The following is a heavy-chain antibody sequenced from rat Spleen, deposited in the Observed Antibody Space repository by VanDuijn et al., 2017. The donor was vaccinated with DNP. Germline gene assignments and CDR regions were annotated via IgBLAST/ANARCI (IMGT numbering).Heavy chain of an antibody. CDR1: GFTFSYYW. D-gene: IGHD4-3*01. CDR3: AREDFGVDY. Sequence: EVQLVESGGDLVQPGKSLKLSCVASGFTFSYYWMTWIRQVPGKGLEWIAEINKDSRTIKYTPSLKDKLTISRDNAQNTLYLQMSKLGSEDTAIYYCAREDFGVDYWGQGVMVTVSS. CDR2: INKDSRTI. V-gene: IGHV4-2*01. J-gene: IGHJ2*01.